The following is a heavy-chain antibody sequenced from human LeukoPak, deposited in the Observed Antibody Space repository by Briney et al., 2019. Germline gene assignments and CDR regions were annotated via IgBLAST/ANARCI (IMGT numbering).Heavy chain of an antibody. J-gene: IGHJ6*03. V-gene: IGHV1-2*02. CDR1: GYTFTGYY. D-gene: IGHD3-3*01. Sequence: ASVTVSCKASGYTFTGYYMHWVRQAPGQGLEWMGWINPNSGVTNYAQKFQGRVTMTRDTSISTAYMELSRLRSDDTAVYYCARDTARITIFGVAKYMDVWGKGTTVTVSS. CDR2: INPNSGVT. CDR3: ARDTARITIFGVAKYMDV.